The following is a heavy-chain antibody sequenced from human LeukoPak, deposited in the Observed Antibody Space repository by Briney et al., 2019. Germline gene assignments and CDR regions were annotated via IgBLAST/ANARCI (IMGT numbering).Heavy chain of an antibody. V-gene: IGHV1-2*02. J-gene: IGHJ4*02. CDR2: INPNSGGT. CDR3: ARFLPVSRDYCSGGSCPGFDY. Sequence: ASVKVSCKASGYTLTGYYMHWVRQAPGQGLEWMGWINPNSGGTNYAQKFQGRVTMTRDTSISTAYMELRWLRSDDTAVYYCARFLPVSRDYCSGGSCPGFDYWDQGTLVTVPS. D-gene: IGHD2-15*01. CDR1: GYTLTGYY.